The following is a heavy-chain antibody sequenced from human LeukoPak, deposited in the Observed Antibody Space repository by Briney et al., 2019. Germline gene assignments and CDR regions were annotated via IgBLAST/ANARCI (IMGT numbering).Heavy chain of an antibody. CDR3: ARDIAVSNFDY. J-gene: IGHJ4*02. CDR1: GFTFTSYG. CDR2: ISAYNGNT. D-gene: IGHD6-19*01. Sequence: ASVKVSCKASGFTFTSYGFSWVRQAPGQGLEWMGWISAYNGNTNYAEKFQGRSTMTTDTSTTTAYMEVRSLRSDDTAVYYCARDIAVSNFDYWGQGTLVTVSS. V-gene: IGHV1-18*01.